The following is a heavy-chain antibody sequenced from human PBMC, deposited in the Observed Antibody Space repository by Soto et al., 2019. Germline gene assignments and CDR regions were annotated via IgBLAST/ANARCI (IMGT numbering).Heavy chain of an antibody. D-gene: IGHD2-2*02. Sequence: GWSLRLSCASSVFIFIGSAIHWVRQASGKGLEWVGRIRSRANNFATSSAASVKGRFTFSRDDSKNTAYLQMNTLKPEDTAVYYCARGQGAAIGDYYYHGMDVWGQGTTVTVSS. CDR3: ARGQGAAIGDYYYHGMDV. CDR2: IRSRANNFAT. J-gene: IGHJ6*02. V-gene: IGHV3-73*01. CDR1: VFIFIGSA.